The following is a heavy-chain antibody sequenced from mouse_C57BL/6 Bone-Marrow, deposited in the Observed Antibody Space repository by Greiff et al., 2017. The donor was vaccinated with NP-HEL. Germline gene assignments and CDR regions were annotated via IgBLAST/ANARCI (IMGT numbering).Heavy chain of an antibody. CDR1: GYTFTSYD. CDR3: ATQGYYYAMDY. J-gene: IGHJ4*01. V-gene: IGHV1-85*01. CDR2: IYPRDGST. Sequence: VQLQQSGPELVKPGASVKLSCKASGYTFTSYDINWVKQRPGQGLEWIGWIYPRDGSTKYNEKFKGKATLTVDTSSSTAYMELYSLTSEDSAVYFCATQGYYYAMDYWGQGTSVTVSS.